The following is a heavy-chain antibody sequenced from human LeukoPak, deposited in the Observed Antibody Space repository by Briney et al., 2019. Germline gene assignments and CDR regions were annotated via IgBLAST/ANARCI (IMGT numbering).Heavy chain of an antibody. V-gene: IGHV3-74*01. Sequence: PGGSLRLSCAASGFTFSKYWMNWVRQAPGKGLVWLSRIDSDGSSTSYADSVKGRFTISRDNAKNTLYLQMNSLRAEDTAVYYCARDQIPYYYCYMDVWGEGTTVTVSS. J-gene: IGHJ6*03. CDR3: ARDQIPYYYCYMDV. CDR1: GFTFSKYW. CDR2: IDSDGSST.